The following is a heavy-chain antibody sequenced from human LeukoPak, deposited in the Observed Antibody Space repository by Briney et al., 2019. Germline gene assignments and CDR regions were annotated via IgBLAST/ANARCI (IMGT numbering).Heavy chain of an antibody. CDR3: ARGSCSSTSCYVWPTSTFDY. D-gene: IGHD2-2*01. V-gene: IGHV1-2*06. Sequence: ASVKVSCKASGYTFTGYYTHWVRQAPGQGLEWMGRINPNSGGTNYAQKFQGRVTMTRDTSISTAYMELSRLRSDDTAVYYCARGSCSSTSCYVWPTSTFDYWGQGTLVTVSS. CDR1: GYTFTGYY. CDR2: INPNSGGT. J-gene: IGHJ4*02.